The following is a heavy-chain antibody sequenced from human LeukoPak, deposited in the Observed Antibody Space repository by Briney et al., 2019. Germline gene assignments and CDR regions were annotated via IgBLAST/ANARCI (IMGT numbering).Heavy chain of an antibody. V-gene: IGHV3-9*01. Sequence: SGGSLRLSCAASGFTFDDYAMRWVRQAPGKGLEWVSGISWNSGSKGYADSVKGRFTISRDNAKKSLNLQMNSLRTEDTALYYCAKDIDVVPAEAFDYWGQGTLVTVSS. CDR3: AKDIDVVPAEAFDY. CDR1: GFTFDDYA. D-gene: IGHD2-2*01. J-gene: IGHJ4*02. CDR2: ISWNSGSK.